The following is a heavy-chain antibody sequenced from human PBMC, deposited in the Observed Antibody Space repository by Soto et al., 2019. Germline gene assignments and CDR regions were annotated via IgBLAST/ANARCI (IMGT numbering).Heavy chain of an antibody. D-gene: IGHD3-3*01. V-gene: IGHV3-30-3*01. CDR1: GFTFSSYA. CDR2: ISYDGSNK. CDR3: ARDEIRFAWAYGMDL. J-gene: IGHJ6*02. Sequence: QVPLVESGGGVVQPGRSLRLSCAASGFTFSSYAMHLVRQAPGTGLSWVAVISYDGSNKYYADSVKGRFTISRDNSKNTLYLQMNSLRAEETAVYYCARDEIRFAWAYGMDLWGQGTTVTVSS.